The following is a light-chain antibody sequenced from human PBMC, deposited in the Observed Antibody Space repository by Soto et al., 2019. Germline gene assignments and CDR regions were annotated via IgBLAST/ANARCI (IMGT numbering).Light chain of an antibody. J-gene: IGKJ4*01. CDR1: QSVSNY. CDR2: AAY. Sequence: SEMTHPPPSLSASVEDRLTLTCPASQSVSNYLDWYQQKAGKAPRVLIYAAYSLERGVQARFSGSGSGTDFTLIISSLQPEDFATYYCQQSYGWLLTFGGGTKVDIK. CDR3: QQSYGWLLT. V-gene: IGKV1-39*01.